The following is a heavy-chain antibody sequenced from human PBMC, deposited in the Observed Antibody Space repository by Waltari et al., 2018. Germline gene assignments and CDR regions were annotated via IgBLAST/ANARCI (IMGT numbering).Heavy chain of an antibody. CDR2: LYRDGNS. CDR3: TRQVGTTTLFEY. Sequence: VETGGGLIQPGGSLRLSCAPSGFTVSSSYMSWVRQAPGKGLEWVAALYRDGNSYYADSVKGRFTISRDNSKNTLYLQMNGLRDEDTAVYYCTRQVGTTTLFEYWGQGTLVTVSS. D-gene: IGHD1-26*01. CDR1: GFTVSSSY. V-gene: IGHV3-53*02. J-gene: IGHJ4*02.